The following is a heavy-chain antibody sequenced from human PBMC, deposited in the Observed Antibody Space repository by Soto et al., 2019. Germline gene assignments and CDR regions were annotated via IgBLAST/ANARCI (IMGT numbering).Heavy chain of an antibody. Sequence: GGSLRLSCAASGFAFSNYGMHWVRQAPGKGLEWVAVIYFDASNKYYADSVKGRFTISRDNSKNTLYLQMNSLRAEDTAIYYCASHLQYKLRGRAAIDYRRKGTFVTVSS. CDR3: ASHLQYKLRGRAAIDY. J-gene: IGHJ4*02. V-gene: IGHV3-33*01. CDR1: GFAFSNYG. CDR2: IYFDASNK. D-gene: IGHD2-2*01.